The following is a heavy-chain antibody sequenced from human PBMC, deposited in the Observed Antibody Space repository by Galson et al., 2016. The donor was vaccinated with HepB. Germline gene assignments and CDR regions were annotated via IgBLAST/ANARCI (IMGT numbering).Heavy chain of an antibody. CDR1: GLTFSSYG. V-gene: IGHV3-23*01. Sequence: SLRLSCAASGLTFSSYGMSWVRQAPGKGLEWVSTMSGSGGTTYYADSVKGRFTISRDNSKNTVFLQMNSLTAEDTAVYYCAKAPSGWPYYFDYWGQGILVTGSS. CDR3: AKAPSGWPYYFDY. J-gene: IGHJ4*02. CDR2: MSGSGGTT. D-gene: IGHD6-19*01.